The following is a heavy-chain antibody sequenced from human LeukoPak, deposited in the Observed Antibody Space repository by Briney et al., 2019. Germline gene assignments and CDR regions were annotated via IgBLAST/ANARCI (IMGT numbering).Heavy chain of an antibody. D-gene: IGHD5-18*01. V-gene: IGHV3-23*01. J-gene: IGHJ5*02. Sequence: HTGGSLRLSCAASGFTFSSYAMSWVRQAPGKGLEWVSAISGSGGSTYYADSVKGRFTISRDNSKNTLYLQMNSLRAEDTAVYYCAKGTYSYGPSWFDPWGQGTLVTVSS. CDR1: GFTFSSYA. CDR3: AKGTYSYGPSWFDP. CDR2: ISGSGGST.